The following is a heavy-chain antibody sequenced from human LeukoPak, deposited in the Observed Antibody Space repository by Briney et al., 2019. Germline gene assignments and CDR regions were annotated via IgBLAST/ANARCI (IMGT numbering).Heavy chain of an antibody. CDR1: GFTFSSYT. V-gene: IGHV3-48*04. J-gene: IGHJ4*02. CDR3: ARKLVVPAAPFDY. D-gene: IGHD2-2*01. CDR2: ISSGSSTI. Sequence: PGGSLRLSCAASGFTFSSYTMNWVRQAPGKGPEWVSYISSGSSTIYYADSVKGRFTISRDNAQNSLYLQMNSLRAEDTAVYYCARKLVVPAAPFDYWGQGTLVTVSS.